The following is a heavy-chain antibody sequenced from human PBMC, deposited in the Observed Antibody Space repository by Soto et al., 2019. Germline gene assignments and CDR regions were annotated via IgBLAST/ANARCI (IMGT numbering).Heavy chain of an antibody. CDR1: GDTFTNYY. CDR3: ARGGHVVVVTAAFDY. Sequence: QVQLMQSGAEVKKPGASVKVSCKASGDTFTNYYIHWVRQAPGQGLEWMGTVNPSGGHTTYSQNFRARVTMTRETSTSTLYMELTSLTSDDTAVYYCARGGHVVVVTAAFDYWGQGTLVTVSS. D-gene: IGHD2-21*02. V-gene: IGHV1-46*01. CDR2: VNPSGGHT. J-gene: IGHJ4*02.